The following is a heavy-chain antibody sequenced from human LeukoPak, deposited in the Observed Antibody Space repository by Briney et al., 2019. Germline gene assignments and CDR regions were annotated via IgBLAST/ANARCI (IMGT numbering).Heavy chain of an antibody. Sequence: SETLSLTCAVYGGSFSGYYWSWIRQPPGKGLEWIGEINHSGSTNYIPSLKSRVTISVDTSKNQFSLKLSSVTAADTAVYYCARAPPDGIDYWGQGTLVTVSS. J-gene: IGHJ4*02. CDR2: INHSGST. CDR3: ARAPPDGIDY. D-gene: IGHD1-14*01. CDR1: GGSFSGYY. V-gene: IGHV4-34*01.